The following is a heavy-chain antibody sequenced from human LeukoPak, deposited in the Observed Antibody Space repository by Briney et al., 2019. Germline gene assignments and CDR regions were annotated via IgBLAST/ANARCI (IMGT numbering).Heavy chain of an antibody. V-gene: IGHV4-59*01. J-gene: IGHJ4*02. Sequence: SETLSLTCTVSGGSINSYYWNWIRQPPGKGLEWIGYIHYSGPTNYNPSLKRRVTISVDTSKNQFSLKLSSVTAADTAVYYCARDTGDRDFDYWGQGTLVTVSS. CDR1: GGSINSYY. CDR3: ARDTGDRDFDY. D-gene: IGHD7-27*01. CDR2: IHYSGPT.